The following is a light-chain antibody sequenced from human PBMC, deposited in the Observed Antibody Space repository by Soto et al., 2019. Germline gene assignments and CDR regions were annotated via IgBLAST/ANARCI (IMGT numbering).Light chain of an antibody. CDR3: ASYTNIGTPI. Sequence: QSALTQPASVSGSPGQSITISCTGTSSDVGGYNSVSWYQQHPGKVPKLMIFEVSSRPSGLSGRFSGSKSGNTASLTISGLQAEDEADYYCASYTNIGTPIFGGGTQLTVL. CDR2: EVS. V-gene: IGLV2-14*01. J-gene: IGLJ2*01. CDR1: SSDVGGYNS.